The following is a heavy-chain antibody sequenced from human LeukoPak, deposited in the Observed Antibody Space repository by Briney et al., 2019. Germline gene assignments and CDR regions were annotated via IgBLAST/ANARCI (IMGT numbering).Heavy chain of an antibody. CDR3: ARAPSGSKWLHTYNWFDP. J-gene: IGHJ5*02. CDR1: GGTFSSYA. Sequence: VASVKVSCKASGGTFSSYAISWVRQAPGQGLEWMGRIIPILGIANYAQKFQGRVTITADKSTSTAYMELSSLRSEDTAVYYCARAPSGSKWLHTYNWFDPWGQGTLVTVSS. D-gene: IGHD5-12*01. V-gene: IGHV1-69*04. CDR2: IIPILGIA.